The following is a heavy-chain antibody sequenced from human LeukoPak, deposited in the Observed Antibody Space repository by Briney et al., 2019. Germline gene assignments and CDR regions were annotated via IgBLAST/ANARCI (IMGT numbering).Heavy chain of an antibody. D-gene: IGHD3-22*01. CDR3: ARVPGYYDSSGPIDY. CDR2: INPNSGGT. Sequence: ASVKVSCKASGYTFTSYYMHWVRQAPGQGLEWMGWINPNSGGTNYAQKFQGRVTMTRDTSISTAYMELSRLRSDDTAVYYCARVPGYYDSSGPIDYWGQGTLVTVSS. V-gene: IGHV1-2*02. J-gene: IGHJ4*02. CDR1: GYTFTSYY.